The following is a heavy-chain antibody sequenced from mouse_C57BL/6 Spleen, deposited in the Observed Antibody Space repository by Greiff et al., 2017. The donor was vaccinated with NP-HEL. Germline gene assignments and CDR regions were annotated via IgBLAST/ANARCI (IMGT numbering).Heavy chain of an antibody. Sequence: EVQLQQSGAELVRPGASVKLSCTASGFNIKDYYMHWVKQRPEQGLEWIGRIDPEDGDTEYAPKFQGKATMTADTSSNTAYLQLSSLTSEDTAVYYCTTDGNSAWFADWGQGTLVTVSA. CDR3: TTDGNSAWFAD. J-gene: IGHJ3*01. CDR2: IDPEDGDT. D-gene: IGHD2-1*01. V-gene: IGHV14-1*01. CDR1: GFNIKDYY.